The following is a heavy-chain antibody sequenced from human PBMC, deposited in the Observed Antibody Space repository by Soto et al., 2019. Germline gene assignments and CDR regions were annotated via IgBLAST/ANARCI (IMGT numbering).Heavy chain of an antibody. CDR3: AKSQRVDY. CDR2: IYSDGRT. D-gene: IGHD6-25*01. CDR1: GFTVSNTY. Sequence: EVQRVESGGDLIQPGGSLRLSCAASGFTVSNTYMSWVRHAPGKGLECASIIYSDGRTFYADSVKGRFTISRDNSQNTLFLQMNSLREEDTAVYYCAKSQRVDYWGQGTLVTVSS. J-gene: IGHJ4*02. V-gene: IGHV3-53*01.